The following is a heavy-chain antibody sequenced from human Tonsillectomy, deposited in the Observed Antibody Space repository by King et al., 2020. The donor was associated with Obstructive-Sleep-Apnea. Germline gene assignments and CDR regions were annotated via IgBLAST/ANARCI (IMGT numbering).Heavy chain of an antibody. Sequence: VQLVESGGGLVKPGGSLRLSCAASGFTFSSYSMNWVRQAPGKGLEWGSSISSSSSYIYYADSVKGRFTISRDNAKHSLYLQMNSLRAEETAVYYCAGASTVTRNDAFDIWGQGTMVTVSS. V-gene: IGHV3-21*01. D-gene: IGHD4-17*01. CDR1: GFTFSSYS. CDR3: AGASTVTRNDAFDI. CDR2: ISSSSSYI. J-gene: IGHJ3*02.